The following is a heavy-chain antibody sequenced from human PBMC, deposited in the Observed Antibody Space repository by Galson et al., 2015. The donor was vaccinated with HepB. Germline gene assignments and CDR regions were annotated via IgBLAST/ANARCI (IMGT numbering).Heavy chain of an antibody. CDR2: IIPVFGTA. CDR1: GGTFSRFA. J-gene: IGHJ5*02. CDR3: ARDRLGIGWFDP. D-gene: IGHD7-27*01. Sequence: SCKASGGTFSRFAISWLRQAPGQGLEWMGGIIPVFGTAKYGQKFQGRLTIIADESTSTAYMELSNLRSEDTAVYYCARDRLGIGWFDPWGQGTLDTVSS. V-gene: IGHV1-69*01.